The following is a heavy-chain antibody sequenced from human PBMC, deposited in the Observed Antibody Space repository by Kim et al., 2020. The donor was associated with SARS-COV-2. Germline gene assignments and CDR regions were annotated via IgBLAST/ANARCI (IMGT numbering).Heavy chain of an antibody. Sequence: KGRLPTSRDNSKNALYLQMNSLRAEDTAVYYCARESTSIVVVITTAFDIWGQGTMVTVSS. D-gene: IGHD3-22*01. J-gene: IGHJ3*02. CDR3: ARESTSIVVVITTAFDI. V-gene: IGHV3-30*07.